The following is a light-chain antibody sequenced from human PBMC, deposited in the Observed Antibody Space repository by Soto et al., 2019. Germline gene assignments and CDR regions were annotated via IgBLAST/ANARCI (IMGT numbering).Light chain of an antibody. V-gene: IGLV3-25*03. CDR1: ALPKQY. CDR3: QSADSSGTYVGV. J-gene: IGLJ3*02. Sequence: SYELKQPPSVSVSPGQTARITCSGDALPKQYAYWYQQKPGQAPVLMIYKDSERPSGIPERFSGSSSGTTVTLTISGVQAEDEADYYCQSADSSGTYVGVFGGGTKLTVL. CDR2: KDS.